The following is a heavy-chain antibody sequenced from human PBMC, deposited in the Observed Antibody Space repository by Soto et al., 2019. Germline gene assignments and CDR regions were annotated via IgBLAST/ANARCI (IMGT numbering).Heavy chain of an antibody. D-gene: IGHD3-16*01. J-gene: IGHJ4*02. Sequence: SETLSLTCAVYGGSFGGYYWSWIRQPPGKGLEWLGDINHSGSSNYNPSLKSRVTVTVGTSKNQFSLKLSFVTHADTVVYYGARDLKDDNVLGSYPYNYFDYWGQGTLVTVSS. CDR1: GGSFGGYY. V-gene: IGHV4-34*01. CDR2: INHSGSS. CDR3: ARDLKDDNVLGSYPYNYFDY.